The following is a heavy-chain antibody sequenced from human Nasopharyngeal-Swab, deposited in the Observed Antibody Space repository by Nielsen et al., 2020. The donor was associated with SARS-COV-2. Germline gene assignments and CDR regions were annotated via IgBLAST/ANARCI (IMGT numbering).Heavy chain of an antibody. CDR2: ISYDGSNK. CDR3: ARTYDSSGYWVWYYYYGMDV. CDR1: GFTFSSYA. Sequence: GGSLRLSCAASGFTFSSYAMHWVRQAPGKGLEWVAVISYDGSNKYYADSVKGRFTIPRDNSKNTLYLQMNSLRAEDTAVYYCARTYDSSGYWVWYYYYGMDVWGQGTTVTVSS. D-gene: IGHD3-22*01. V-gene: IGHV3-30-3*01. J-gene: IGHJ6*02.